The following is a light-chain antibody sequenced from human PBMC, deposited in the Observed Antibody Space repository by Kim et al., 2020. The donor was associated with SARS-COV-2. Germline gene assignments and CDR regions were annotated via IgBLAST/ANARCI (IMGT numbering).Light chain of an antibody. CDR2: GAS. J-gene: IGKJ1*01. CDR1: QSVSSSY. CDR3: QQYGSSPRT. Sequence: SPGGRATRSCRASQSVSSSYLAWYQQKPGQAPRLLVYGASSRTTGIPDRFSGSGSGTDFTLTISRLETEDFAVYYCQQYGSSPRTFGQGTKVDIK. V-gene: IGKV3-20*01.